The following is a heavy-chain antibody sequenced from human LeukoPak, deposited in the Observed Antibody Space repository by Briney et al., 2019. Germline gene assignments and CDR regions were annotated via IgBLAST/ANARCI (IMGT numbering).Heavy chain of an antibody. D-gene: IGHD6-13*01. CDR3: AGDPAGTVYQLTAHL. CDR2: IYYSGST. V-gene: IGHV4-39*07. J-gene: IGHJ4*02. Sequence: PSETLSLTCTVSGGSISSSSYYWGWIRQPPGKGLEWIGSIYYSGSTYYNPSLKSRVTISVDTSKNQFSLKLSSVTAADTAIYYCAGDPAGTVYQLTAHLWGQGTLVTVSS. CDR1: GGSISSSSYY.